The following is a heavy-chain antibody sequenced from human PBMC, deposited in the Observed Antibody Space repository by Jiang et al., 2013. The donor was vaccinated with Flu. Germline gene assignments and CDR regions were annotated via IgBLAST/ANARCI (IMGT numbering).Heavy chain of an antibody. CDR2: IIPIAATR. D-gene: IGHD2-2*01. V-gene: IGHV1-69*06. Sequence: SGAEVKKPGSSVKVSCKASGGTFSSFAINWVRQVPGQGLEWMGGIIPIAATRAYAQNFQGRATFIADKSTSTVYMELSSLRSDDTAVYYCARLIYRPGHCTSTSCRGYGMDVWGQGTTVIVSS. CDR3: ARLIYRPGHCTSTSCRGYGMDV. CDR1: GGTFSSFA. J-gene: IGHJ6*02.